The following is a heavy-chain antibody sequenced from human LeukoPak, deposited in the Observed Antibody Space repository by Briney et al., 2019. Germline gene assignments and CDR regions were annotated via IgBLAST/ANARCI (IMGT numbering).Heavy chain of an antibody. CDR2: IYIGGNT. J-gene: IGHJ4*02. CDR3: ARGDGYNYWDY. CDR1: GFTVSSNY. V-gene: IGHV3-53*01. D-gene: IGHD5-24*01. Sequence: TGGSLRLSCAASGFTVSSNYMSWVREAPGQGLGWVSVIYIGGNTYYADSVKGRFTISRDNSKNTLYLQMNSLTAEDTAVYYCARGDGYNYWDYSGQGTLVTVSS.